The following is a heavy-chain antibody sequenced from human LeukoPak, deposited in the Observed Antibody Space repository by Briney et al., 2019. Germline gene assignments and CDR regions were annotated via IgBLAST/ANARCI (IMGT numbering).Heavy chain of an antibody. V-gene: IGHV4-39*07. CDR2: IYYSGST. J-gene: IGHJ5*02. D-gene: IGHD2-2*01. Sequence: PSETLSLTCTVSGGSISSSSYYWGWIRQPPGKGLEWIGSIYYSGSTYYNPSLKSRVTISVDTSKNQFSLKLSSVTAADTAVYYCARVRQICSSTSCYSWWFDPWGQGTLVTVSS. CDR3: ARVRQICSSTSCYSWWFDP. CDR1: GGSISSSSYY.